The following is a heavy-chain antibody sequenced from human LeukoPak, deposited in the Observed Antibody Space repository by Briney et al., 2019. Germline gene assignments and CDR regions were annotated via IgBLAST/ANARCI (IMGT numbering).Heavy chain of an antibody. CDR2: IHYSGAT. J-gene: IGHJ6*02. CDR1: GASISPLY. V-gene: IGHV4-59*12. D-gene: IGHD2/OR15-2a*01. CDR3: ARDRRRASMGYYYYGMDV. Sequence: SETLSLTCSVSGASISPLYWSWFRQSPGRGPEWIGYIHYSGATNYNTSLESRVSISLDKSKNQFSLKLSSVTAADTAVYYCARDRRRASMGYYYYGMDVWGQGTTVTVSS.